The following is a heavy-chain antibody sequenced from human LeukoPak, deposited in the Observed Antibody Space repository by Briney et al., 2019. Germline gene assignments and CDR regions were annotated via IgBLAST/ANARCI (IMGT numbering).Heavy chain of an antibody. CDR3: AKARGYSSSSSFDY. CDR1: GIHFSSHA. CDR2: IRDNGYTS. J-gene: IGHJ4*02. D-gene: IGHD6-13*01. Sequence: GGSLKLFCAASGIHFSSHAMRWVRQAPGNGLERPSGIRDNGYTSYYADSVKGRFTISRDNSKNTLYLQMNSLRAEDTALYYCAKARGYSSSSSFDYWGQGTLVTVSS. V-gene: IGHV3-23*01.